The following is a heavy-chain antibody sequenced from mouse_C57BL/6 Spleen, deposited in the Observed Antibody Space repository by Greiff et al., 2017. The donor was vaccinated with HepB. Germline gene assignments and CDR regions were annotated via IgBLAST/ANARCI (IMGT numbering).Heavy chain of an antibody. CDR1: GFTFSSYG. D-gene: IGHD2-3*01. J-gene: IGHJ4*01. V-gene: IGHV5-6*01. CDR2: ISSGGSYT. Sequence: EVKLVESGGDLVKPGGSLKLSCAASGFTFSSYGMSWVRQTPDTRLEWVATISSGGSYTYYPDSVKGRFTISRDNAKNTLYLQMSSLKSEDTAMYYCASYDYAMDYWGQGTSVTVSS. CDR3: ASYDYAMDY.